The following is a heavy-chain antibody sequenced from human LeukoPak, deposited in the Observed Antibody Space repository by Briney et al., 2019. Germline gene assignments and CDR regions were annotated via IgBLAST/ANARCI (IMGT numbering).Heavy chain of an antibody. CDR2: ISWNSGSI. D-gene: IGHD3-22*01. Sequence: GRSLRLSCAASGFTFDNYAMHWVRQAPGKGLEWVSGISWNSGSIGYADSVKGRFTISRDNAKNSLYLQMNSLRAEDMALYYCAKGEYYYDSSGYSHQAFDIWGQGTMVTVSS. CDR3: AKGEYYYDSSGYSHQAFDI. V-gene: IGHV3-9*03. J-gene: IGHJ3*02. CDR1: GFTFDNYA.